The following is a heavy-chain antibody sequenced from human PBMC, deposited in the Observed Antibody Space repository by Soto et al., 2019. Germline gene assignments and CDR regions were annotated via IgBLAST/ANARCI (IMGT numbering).Heavy chain of an antibody. Sequence: GESLKVSCTGSGYSFTSYWIGWVRQMPGKGLEWMGIIYPGDSDTRYSPSFQGQVTISADKSISTAYLQWSSLKASDTAMYYCARTSAAGKYYYGMDVWDHGTTVTVAS. CDR1: GYSFTSYW. D-gene: IGHD6-13*01. J-gene: IGHJ6*02. CDR3: ARTSAAGKYYYGMDV. V-gene: IGHV5-51*01. CDR2: IYPGDSDT.